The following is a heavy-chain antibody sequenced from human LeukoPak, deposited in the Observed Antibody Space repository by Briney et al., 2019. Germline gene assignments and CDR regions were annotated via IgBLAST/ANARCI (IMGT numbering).Heavy chain of an antibody. CDR2: INYSGST. CDR1: GGSVSSTSYY. J-gene: IGHJ5*02. V-gene: IGHV4-39*07. D-gene: IGHD6-19*01. Sequence: SETLSLTCTVSGGSVSSTSYYWGWIRQPPGKGLEWIGSINYSGSTYYSASLKSRVTISVDTSKNQFSLQLNSVTAADTAVYYCARVMYSSGWYDWFDPWGQGTLVTASS. CDR3: ARVMYSSGWYDWFDP.